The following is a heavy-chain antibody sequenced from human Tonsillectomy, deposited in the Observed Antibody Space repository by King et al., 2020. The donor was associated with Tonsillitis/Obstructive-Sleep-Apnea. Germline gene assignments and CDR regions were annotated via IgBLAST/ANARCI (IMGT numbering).Heavy chain of an antibody. Sequence: QLVQSGAEVKKPGASVKVSCEAAGYTFTGYYMYWVRQAPGQGLEWVGWINPDSGGTKYAQKFQGRVTMTRDTSISTVYMELSRLRSDDTAVYYCARVAAASSYGIDVWGQGTTVTVSS. CDR1: GYTFTGYY. CDR3: ARVAAASSYGIDV. V-gene: IGHV1-2*02. CDR2: INPDSGGT. J-gene: IGHJ6*02. D-gene: IGHD6-19*01.